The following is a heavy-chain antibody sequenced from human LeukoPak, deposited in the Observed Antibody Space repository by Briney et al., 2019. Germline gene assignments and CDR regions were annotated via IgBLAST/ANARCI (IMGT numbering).Heavy chain of an antibody. D-gene: IGHD3-10*01. Sequence: SETLSLTCAVYGGSFSGYYWSWIRQPPGKGLEWIGEINHSGSTNYNPSLKSRVTISVDTSKNQFSLKLSSVTAADTAVYYRARGGSGSYLDFDCWGQGTLVTVSS. CDR1: GGSFSGYY. V-gene: IGHV4-34*01. CDR3: ARGGSGSYLDFDC. CDR2: INHSGST. J-gene: IGHJ4*02.